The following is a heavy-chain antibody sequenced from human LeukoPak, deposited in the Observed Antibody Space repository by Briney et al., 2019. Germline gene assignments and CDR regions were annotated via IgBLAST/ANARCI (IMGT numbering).Heavy chain of an antibody. J-gene: IGHJ4*02. CDR2: ISYDVTNE. CDR3: ARETTSGWYDY. CDR1: GFTFSSYW. D-gene: IGHD6-19*01. Sequence: GGSLRLSCAASGFTFSSYWMSWVRQAPGKGLEWVAVISYDVTNEFYADSVRGRFTISRDNSKNTLYLQMNSLRAEDTAVFYCARETTSGWYDYWGQGTLVTVSS. V-gene: IGHV3-30-3*01.